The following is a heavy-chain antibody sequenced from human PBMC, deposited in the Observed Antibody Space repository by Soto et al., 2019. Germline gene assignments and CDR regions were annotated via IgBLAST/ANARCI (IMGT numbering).Heavy chain of an antibody. D-gene: IGHD6-19*01. CDR1: GFTFSSYS. Sequence: EVQLVESGGGLVKPGGSLRLSCAASGFTFSSYSMNWVRQAAGRGLEWVSSISSSSSYIYYADSVKGRFTISRDNAKNSLYLQMNSLRAEDTAVYYCARQGSGWDFDYWGQGTLVTVSS. J-gene: IGHJ4*02. V-gene: IGHV3-21*01. CDR2: ISSSSSYI. CDR3: ARQGSGWDFDY.